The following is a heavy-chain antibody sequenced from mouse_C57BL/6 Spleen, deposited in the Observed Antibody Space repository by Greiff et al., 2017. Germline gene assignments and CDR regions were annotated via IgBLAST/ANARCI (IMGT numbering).Heavy chain of an antibody. D-gene: IGHD4-1*01. CDR2: IWSGGST. CDR3: ARKGWDGDAMDY. J-gene: IGHJ4*01. Sequence: VQLQQSGPGLVQPSQSLSITCTVSGFSLTSYGVHWVRQSPGKGLEWLGVIWSGGSTDYNAAFISRLSISKDNSTSQVFFKMNSLQADDTAIYYCARKGWDGDAMDYWGQGTSVTVSS. CDR1: GFSLTSYG. V-gene: IGHV2-2*01.